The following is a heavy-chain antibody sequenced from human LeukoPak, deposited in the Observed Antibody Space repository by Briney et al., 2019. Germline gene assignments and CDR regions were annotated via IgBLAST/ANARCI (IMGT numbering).Heavy chain of an antibody. D-gene: IGHD6-13*01. CDR2: IPYDGTNR. CDR3: ARAQSSSAWFHFDL. CDR1: GFTFSISV. V-gene: IGHV3-30*04. Sequence: GGSLRLSCAASGFTFSISVMHWVRQAPGKGLEWVAGIPYDGTNRFYADSVKGRFTISRDNSKNTLSLQMNSLTAEDTAVYYCARAQSSSAWFHFDLWGQGTLVTVSS. J-gene: IGHJ4*02.